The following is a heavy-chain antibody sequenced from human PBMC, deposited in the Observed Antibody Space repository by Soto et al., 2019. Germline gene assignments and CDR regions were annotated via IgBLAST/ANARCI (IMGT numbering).Heavy chain of an antibody. CDR2: ISSSSSYI. CDR1: GFTFSSYS. J-gene: IGHJ5*02. D-gene: IGHD2-2*03. Sequence: EVQLVESGGGLVKPGGSLRLSCAASGFTFSSYSMNWVRQAPGKGLEWGSSISSSSSYIYYADSVKGRFTISRDNDKNSLYLQMNSLRAEDTAVYYCARSSGYCSSTSCYEGWFDPWGQGTLVTVSS. CDR3: ARSSGYCSSTSCYEGWFDP. V-gene: IGHV3-21*01.